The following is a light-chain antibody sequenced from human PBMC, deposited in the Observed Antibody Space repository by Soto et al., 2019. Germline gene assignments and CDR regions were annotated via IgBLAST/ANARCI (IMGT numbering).Light chain of an antibody. J-gene: IGKJ4*01. Sequence: EIVLTQSPGTLSLSPEERATLSCRASQSVGSNKLAWYQQKRGQAPRFLMYDASTRATGIPDRFSGSGSGTDFTLTISRLEPQDFAVYYCQQYGSTPLTFGGGTKVEIK. CDR2: DAS. V-gene: IGKV3-20*01. CDR3: QQYGSTPLT. CDR1: QSVGSNK.